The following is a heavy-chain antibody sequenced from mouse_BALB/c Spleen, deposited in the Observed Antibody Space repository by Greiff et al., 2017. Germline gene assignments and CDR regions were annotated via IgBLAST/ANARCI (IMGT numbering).Heavy chain of an antibody. V-gene: IGHV1-87*01. D-gene: IGHD1-1*01. Sequence: QVQLQQSGAELARPGASVKLSCKASGYTFTSYWMQWVKQRPGQGLEWIGAIYPGDGDTRYTQKFKGKATLTADKSSSTAYMQLSSLASEDSAVYYCARGGYGSSFLDYWGQGTTLTVSS. CDR2: IYPGDGDT. CDR1: GYTFTSYW. J-gene: IGHJ2*01. CDR3: ARGGYGSSFLDY.